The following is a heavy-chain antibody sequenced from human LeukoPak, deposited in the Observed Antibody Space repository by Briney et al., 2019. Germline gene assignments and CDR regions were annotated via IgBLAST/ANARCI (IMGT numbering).Heavy chain of an antibody. CDR1: GFTFSNAW. CDR3: AGDYGEYYYGMDV. D-gene: IGHD4-17*01. Sequence: GGSLRLSCAASGFTFSNAWMSWVRQAPGQGLEWVAVIWYDGSNEYYADSVKGRFTISRDNSKNTLYLQMNSLRAEDTAVYYCAGDYGEYYYGMDVWGQGTTVTVSS. CDR2: IWYDGSNE. V-gene: IGHV3-33*08. J-gene: IGHJ6*02.